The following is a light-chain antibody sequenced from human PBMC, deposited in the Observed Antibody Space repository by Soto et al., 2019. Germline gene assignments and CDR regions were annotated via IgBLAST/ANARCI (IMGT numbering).Light chain of an antibody. CDR3: MQGTHLPPT. V-gene: IGKV2-30*01. J-gene: IGKJ4*01. Sequence: DVVMTQSPLSLPVTLGQAASISCRSSQGLVYGDGHTYMHWFQQRPGQSPRRLIYKVSNRDSGVPDRFSGSASGTNFTLKISRVEADDVGVYYGMQGTHLPPTFGGGTKEEIK. CDR2: KVS. CDR1: QGLVYGDGHTY.